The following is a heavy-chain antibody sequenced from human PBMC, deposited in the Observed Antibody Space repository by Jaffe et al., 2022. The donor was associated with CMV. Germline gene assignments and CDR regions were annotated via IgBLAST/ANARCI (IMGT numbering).Heavy chain of an antibody. Sequence: EVQLVESGGGLVKPGGSLRLSCAASGFTFSSYSMHWVRQAPGKGLEWVSSICRDSANIYYADSLKGRFTTSRDNDRKLLYLQVNSLRGEDTAVYFCARGLSPVGGTREAFHIWGQGTMVTVSS. CDR1: GFTFSSYS. D-gene: IGHD6-19*01. CDR3: ARGLSPVGGTREAFHI. V-gene: IGHV3-21*01. CDR2: ICRDSANI. J-gene: IGHJ3*02.